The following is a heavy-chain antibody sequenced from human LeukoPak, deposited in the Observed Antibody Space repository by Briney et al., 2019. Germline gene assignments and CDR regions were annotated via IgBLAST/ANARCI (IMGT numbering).Heavy chain of an antibody. CDR2: ISNSGDNT. V-gene: IGHV3-23*01. J-gene: IGHJ4*02. CDR3: TKTRARYSASSNFDS. Sequence: GGSLRLSCAASGFPFTTYAMSWVRQPPGKGLEWVSAISNSGDNTYYADSVKGRFTISRDNSKNTFFLQMNSLRAEDTAMYYCTKTRARYSASSNFDSWGQGALVTVS. CDR1: GFPFTTYA. D-gene: IGHD6-6*01.